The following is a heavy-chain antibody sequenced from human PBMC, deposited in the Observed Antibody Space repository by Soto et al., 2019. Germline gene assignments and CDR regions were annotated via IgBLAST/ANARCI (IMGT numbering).Heavy chain of an antibody. CDR1: GFSLSTSGMR. Sequence: SGPTLVNPTQTLTLTCTFSGFSLSTSGMRVSWIRQPPGKALEWLARIDWVDDKFYSTSLKPRLSISKDTSKNQVVLTMTNMDPLDTATYYCARMVYSSSSSGWFDPWGQGTLVTVSS. V-gene: IGHV2-70*04. CDR3: ARMVYSSSSSGWFDP. D-gene: IGHD6-6*01. CDR2: IDWVDDK. J-gene: IGHJ5*02.